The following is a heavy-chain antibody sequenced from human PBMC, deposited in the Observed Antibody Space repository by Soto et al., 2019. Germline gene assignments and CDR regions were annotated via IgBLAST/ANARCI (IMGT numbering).Heavy chain of an antibody. CDR2: IYYSGST. J-gene: IGHJ6*02. D-gene: IGHD6-13*01. Sequence: SSETLSLTCTVSGGSISSYYWSWIRQPPGKGLEWIGYIYYSGSTNYNPSLKSRVTISVDTSKNQFSLKLSSVTAADTAVYYCARLGSSLGYYYYGMDVWGQGTTVTVSS. CDR1: GGSISSYY. CDR3: ARLGSSLGYYYYGMDV. V-gene: IGHV4-59*01.